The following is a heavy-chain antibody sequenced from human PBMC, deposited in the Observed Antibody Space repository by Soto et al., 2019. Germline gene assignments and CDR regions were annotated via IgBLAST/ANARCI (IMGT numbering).Heavy chain of an antibody. D-gene: IGHD3-3*02. V-gene: IGHV1-8*01. CDR1: GDTFTNFD. CDR3: ARYIYGQGFKA. Sequence: QVQLVQPGAEVRKPGASVKVSCKASGDTFTNFDFNWVRQATGQGLEWIGWMRANSGDTGHAQKFQGRVSMTRDTSMSTAYMELSSLRAEDTAMYYCARYIYGQGFKAWGQGTLVLVSS. J-gene: IGHJ5*02. CDR2: MRANSGDT.